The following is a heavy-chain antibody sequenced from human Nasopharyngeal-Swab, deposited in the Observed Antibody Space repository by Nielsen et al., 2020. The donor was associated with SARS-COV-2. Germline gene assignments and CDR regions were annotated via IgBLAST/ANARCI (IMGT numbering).Heavy chain of an antibody. CDR1: GFTFSSYW. D-gene: IGHD2-2*01. CDR3: ARDKVVVVPAAIYYYGMDV. Sequence: EALSLTCAASGFTFSSYWMHWVRQAPGKGLVWVSRINSDGSSTSYADSVKGRLTISRDNAKNTLYLQMNSLRAEDTAVYYCARDKVVVVPAAIYYYGMDVWGQGTTVTVSS. CDR2: INSDGSST. J-gene: IGHJ6*02. V-gene: IGHV3-74*01.